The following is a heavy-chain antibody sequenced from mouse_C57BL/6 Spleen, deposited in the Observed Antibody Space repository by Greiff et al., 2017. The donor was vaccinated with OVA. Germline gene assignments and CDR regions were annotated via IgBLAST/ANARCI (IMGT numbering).Heavy chain of an antibody. D-gene: IGHD1-1*01. Sequence: EVQLVESGGGLVKPGGSLKLSCAASGFTFSSYAMSWVRQTPEKRLEWVATISDGGSYTYYPDNVKGRFTISRDNAKNNLYLQMSHLKSEDTAMYYCARDGYYGSRYFDVWGTGTTVTVSS. V-gene: IGHV5-4*01. J-gene: IGHJ1*03. CDR3: ARDGYYGSRYFDV. CDR2: ISDGGSYT. CDR1: GFTFSSYA.